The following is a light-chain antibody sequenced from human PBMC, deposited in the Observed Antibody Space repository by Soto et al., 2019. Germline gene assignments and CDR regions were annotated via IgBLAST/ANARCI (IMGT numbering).Light chain of an antibody. J-gene: IGKJ4*01. Sequence: DIQMTQSPSTLSASLGDIVTITCRASQSISSWLAWYQQKPGKAPKLLIYKASSLESGVPSRFSGSGSGTEFTLTFSSLQPDDFATYYCQQYNSYPITFGGGTKVDIK. CDR3: QQYNSYPIT. V-gene: IGKV1-5*03. CDR2: KAS. CDR1: QSISSW.